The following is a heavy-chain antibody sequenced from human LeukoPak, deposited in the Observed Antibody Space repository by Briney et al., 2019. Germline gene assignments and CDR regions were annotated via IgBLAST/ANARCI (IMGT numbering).Heavy chain of an antibody. J-gene: IGHJ4*02. V-gene: IGHV3-7*01. D-gene: IGHD6-19*01. Sequence: GGSLRLSCAASGFTFSSYWMSWVRQAPGKGLEWVANIKTDGSDKSYVDSVKGRFTISRDNAKNSLYLQMNSLRVDDTAVYYCARERPNAAVALEYWGQGTLVTVSS. CDR3: ARERPNAAVALEY. CDR1: GFTFSSYW. CDR2: IKTDGSDK.